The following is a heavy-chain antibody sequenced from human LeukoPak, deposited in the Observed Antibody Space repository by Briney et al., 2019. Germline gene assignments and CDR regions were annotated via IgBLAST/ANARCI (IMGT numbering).Heavy chain of an antibody. J-gene: IGHJ4*02. V-gene: IGHV3-7*04. CDR2: IKHDGNWK. D-gene: IGHD5-24*01. CDR3: TRVGYIDEGIDY. Sequence: PGGSLRLSCAASGSTFGNYYMSWVRQAPGKGLEWVANIKHDGNWKFYADSVKGRFTISRDNAKNSLYLQMNSLRAEDTAIYYCTRVGYIDEGIDYWGQGTLVTVSS. CDR1: GSTFGNYY.